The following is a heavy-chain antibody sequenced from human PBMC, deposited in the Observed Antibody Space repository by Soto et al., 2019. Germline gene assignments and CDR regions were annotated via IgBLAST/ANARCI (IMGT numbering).Heavy chain of an antibody. CDR3: ARDEGYCSGGSCYSTKSYYYYYMDV. Sequence: GGSLRLSCAASGFTFSSYWMSWVRQAPGKGLEWVANIKQDGSEKYYVDSVKGRFTISRDNAKNSLYLQMNSLRAEDTAVYYCARDEGYCSGGSCYSTKSYYYYYMDVWGKGTTVTVSS. CDR1: GFTFSSYW. V-gene: IGHV3-7*01. J-gene: IGHJ6*03. D-gene: IGHD2-15*01. CDR2: IKQDGSEK.